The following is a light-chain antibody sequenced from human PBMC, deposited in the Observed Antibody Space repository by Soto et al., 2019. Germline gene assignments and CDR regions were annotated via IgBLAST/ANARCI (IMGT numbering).Light chain of an antibody. CDR3: NQYNTGLRT. J-gene: IGKJ1*01. CDR1: LNVATN. Sequence: TVMTQSPATLSMSPGDRAALSCRASLNVATNMARYQQKPGQAPRLLIYGASIRATGVPARFTGSGSGTEFTLTINNLQSEDFAVYYCNQYNTGLRTFGPGTNVDIK. CDR2: GAS. V-gene: IGKV3-15*01.